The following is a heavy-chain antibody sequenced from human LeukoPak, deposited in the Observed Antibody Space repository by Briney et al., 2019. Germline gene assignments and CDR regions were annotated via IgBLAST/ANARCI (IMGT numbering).Heavy chain of an antibody. Sequence: ASVKVSCKASGYTFTSYDINWVRQATGQGLEWMGWMNPNSGNTGYAQKFQGRVTITRNTSISTAYMELSSLRSEDTAVYYCARGIATPVELYYWGQGTLVTVPS. D-gene: IGHD1-7*01. CDR2: MNPNSGNT. CDR1: GYTFTSYD. V-gene: IGHV1-8*03. CDR3: ARGIATPVELYY. J-gene: IGHJ4*02.